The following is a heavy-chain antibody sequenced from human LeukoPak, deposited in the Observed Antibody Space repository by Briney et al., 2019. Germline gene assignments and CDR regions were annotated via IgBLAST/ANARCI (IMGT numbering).Heavy chain of an antibody. CDR2: ISGSGGST. CDR3: AKDSRTEARYMDV. D-gene: IGHD2-2*01. Sequence: GGSLRLSCAASGFTFSSYAMSWVRQAPGKGLEWVSGISGSGGSTYYADSVKVRFTISRDNSKNTLYVQMNSLRAEDTAVYYCAKDSRTEARYMDVWGKGTTVTVSS. V-gene: IGHV3-23*01. J-gene: IGHJ6*03. CDR1: GFTFSSYA.